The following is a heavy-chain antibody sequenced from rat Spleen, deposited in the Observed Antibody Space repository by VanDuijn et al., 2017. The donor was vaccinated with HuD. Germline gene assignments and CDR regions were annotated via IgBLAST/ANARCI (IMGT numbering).Heavy chain of an antibody. CDR1: GFSLTSYN. Sequence: QVRLKESGPRLVQPSQTLSLTCTIAGFSLTSYNVHWVRQPPGKGLEWMGVIWNTGGTRYNSTLTSRLSITKDTSKSQVFLKMNSLQIEDTAIYYCARDMDHGYTSVFDYWGQGVMVTVSS. CDR2: IWNTGGT. D-gene: IGHD1-6*01. J-gene: IGHJ2*01. V-gene: IGHV2-41*01. CDR3: ARDMDHGYTSVFDY.